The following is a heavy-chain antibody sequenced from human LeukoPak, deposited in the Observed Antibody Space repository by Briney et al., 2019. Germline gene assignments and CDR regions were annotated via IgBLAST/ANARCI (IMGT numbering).Heavy chain of an antibody. Sequence: ASVKVSCKASGYTFTSYAMHWVRQAPGQRLEWVGWINAGNGNTKYSQKFQGRVTITRDTSASTAYMELSSLRSEDTAVYYCARDGQLVDFDYWGQGTLVTVSS. CDR1: GYTFTSYA. J-gene: IGHJ4*02. CDR2: INAGNGNT. D-gene: IGHD6-6*01. V-gene: IGHV1-3*01. CDR3: ARDGQLVDFDY.